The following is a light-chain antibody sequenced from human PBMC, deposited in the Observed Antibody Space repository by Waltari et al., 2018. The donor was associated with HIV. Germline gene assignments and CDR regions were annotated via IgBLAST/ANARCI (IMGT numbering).Light chain of an antibody. CDR2: RNN. J-gene: IGLJ2*01. CDR1: SSNIGTNY. CDR3: AAGDENLSGRVV. Sequence: QSVLTQPPSASGTPGQRVTISCSGSSSNIGTNYIYWYQQLPGTAPKLLIYRNNHRPSGVPDRCSGSKSGTSVVLAISGLRSEDEADYYCAAGDENLSGRVVFGGGTKLTVL. V-gene: IGLV1-47*01.